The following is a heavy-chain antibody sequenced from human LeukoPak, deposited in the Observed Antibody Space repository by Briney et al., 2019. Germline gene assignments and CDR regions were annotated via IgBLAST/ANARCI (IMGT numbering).Heavy chain of an antibody. CDR2: LSGSGGST. CDR1: GFTFSSFA. V-gene: IGHV3-23*01. J-gene: IGHJ4*02. Sequence: PGGSLRLSCAASGFTFSSFAMTWVRQAPGEGLEWVSTLSGSGGSTYYADSVKGRFTISRDNSKNTLYLQMNSLRAEDTAVYYCARVRATFSPHFDNWGQGTLVTVSS. CDR3: ARVRATFSPHFDN. D-gene: IGHD5-12*01.